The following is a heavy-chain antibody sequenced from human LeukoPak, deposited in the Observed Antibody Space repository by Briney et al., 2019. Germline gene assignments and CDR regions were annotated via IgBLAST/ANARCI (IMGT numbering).Heavy chain of an antibody. Sequence: SETLSLTRNVSGGSIRSSSHYWGWIRQPPGKGLEWIGTIYYSGSTYYYPSLKSRVTISVATSKNQFPLKLSSVTAADTAVYYCARRGSTRTDPFDYWGHGALVTVSS. CDR1: GGSIRSSSHY. CDR3: ARRGSTRTDPFDY. J-gene: IGHJ4*03. CDR2: IYYSGST. D-gene: IGHD2-2*01. V-gene: IGHV4-39*01.